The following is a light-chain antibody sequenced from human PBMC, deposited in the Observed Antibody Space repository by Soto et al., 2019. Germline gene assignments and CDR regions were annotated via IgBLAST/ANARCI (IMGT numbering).Light chain of an antibody. Sequence: QSVLTQPPSASGTPGQRVTISCSGSNSNVGNNTVNWYQQFPGTSPRLLIEGNDHRPSGVPDRFSGSKSANSASLAISGLKSEDEADYYCAACDDGLTGWLFGGGTKLTVL. CDR2: GND. V-gene: IGLV1-44*01. CDR1: NSNVGNNT. J-gene: IGLJ3*02. CDR3: AACDDGLTGWL.